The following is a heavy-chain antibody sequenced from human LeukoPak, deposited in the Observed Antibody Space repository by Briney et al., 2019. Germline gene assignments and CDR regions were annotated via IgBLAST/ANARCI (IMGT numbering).Heavy chain of an antibody. J-gene: IGHJ3*02. CDR2: IYYSGST. D-gene: IGHD3-3*01. CDR3: ASQNVRFLEWPRAFDI. CDR1: GGSISSYY. V-gene: IGHV4-59*01. Sequence: SETLSLTCTVSGGSISSYYWSWIRQPPGKGLEWIGYIYYSGSTNYNPSLKSRVTISVDTSKNQFSRKLSSVTAADTAVYYCASQNVRFLEWPRAFDIWGQGTMVTVSS.